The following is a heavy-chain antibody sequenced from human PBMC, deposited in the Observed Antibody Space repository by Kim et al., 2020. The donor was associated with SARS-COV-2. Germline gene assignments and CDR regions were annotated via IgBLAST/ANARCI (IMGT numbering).Heavy chain of an antibody. J-gene: IGHJ6*01. D-gene: IGHD3-22*01. Sequence: SETLSLTCAVYGGSFSGYYWSWIRQPPGKGLEWIGEINHSGSTNYNPSLKSRVTISVDTSKNQFSLKLSSVTAADTAVYYCARDRGTMIVVGMSYYYYG. V-gene: IGHV4-34*01. CDR2: INHSGST. CDR1: GGSFSGYY. CDR3: ARDRGTMIVVGMSYYYYG.